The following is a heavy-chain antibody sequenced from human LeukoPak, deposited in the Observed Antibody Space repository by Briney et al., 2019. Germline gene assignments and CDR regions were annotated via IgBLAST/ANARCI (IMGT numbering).Heavy chain of an antibody. Sequence: GGSLRLSCAASGFTFSSYSMNWVRQAPGKGLEWVASIKHDGSEKYYVDSVRGRFTISRDNTMNSLYLQMSSLRAEDTAVYYCATDRGWRTSGYYLYYFEYWGQGTLVTFSS. CDR1: GFTFSSYS. D-gene: IGHD3-3*01. V-gene: IGHV3-7*01. J-gene: IGHJ4*02. CDR2: IKHDGSEK. CDR3: ATDRGWRTSGYYLYYFEY.